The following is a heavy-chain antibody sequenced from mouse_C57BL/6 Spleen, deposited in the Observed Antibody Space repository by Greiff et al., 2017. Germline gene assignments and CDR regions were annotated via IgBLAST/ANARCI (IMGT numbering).Heavy chain of an antibody. D-gene: IGHD1-1*01. Sequence: EVKLMESGPELVKPGASVKISCKASGYSFTDYNMNWVKQSNGKSLEWIGVINPNYGTTSYNQTFKGKATLTVDQSSSTAYMQRNSLTSEGSAVYYCARSDTTVEFFWYVDVGGTGTTVTVSS. CDR2: INPNYGTT. CDR1: GYSFTDYN. CDR3: ARSDTTVEFFWYVDV. J-gene: IGHJ1*03. V-gene: IGHV1-39*01.